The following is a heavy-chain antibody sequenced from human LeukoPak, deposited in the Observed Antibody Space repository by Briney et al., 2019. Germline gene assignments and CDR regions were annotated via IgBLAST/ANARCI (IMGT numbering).Heavy chain of an antibody. CDR3: ARVQVAVQSVFDYFDY. Sequence: GGSLRLSCEASGFIFSGYGMHWVRQAPGKGLEWVASIKQDGSEKYYVDSVKGRFTISRDNAKNSLYLQMNSLRAEDTAVYSCARVQVAVQSVFDYFDYWGQGTLVTVSS. CDR2: IKQDGSEK. CDR1: GFIFSGYG. D-gene: IGHD2-2*01. V-gene: IGHV3-7*01. J-gene: IGHJ4*02.